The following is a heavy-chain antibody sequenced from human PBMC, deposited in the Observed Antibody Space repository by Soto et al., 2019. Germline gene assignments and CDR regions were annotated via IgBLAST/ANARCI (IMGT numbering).Heavy chain of an antibody. D-gene: IGHD6-19*01. CDR3: ARRTIVVAGPDVFDI. Sequence: PSETLSLTCSVSGGSISSPVAGGSISNGNPYWSWIRQSPGKGLEWIGSIYYSGGTYYNPSLKSRVTISVDMSKNQFSLKMSSVTATDTAVYYCARRTIVVAGPDVFDIWGQGTMVTVSS. CDR1: GGSISSPVAGGSISNGNPY. V-gene: IGHV4-39*01. J-gene: IGHJ3*02. CDR2: IYYSGGT.